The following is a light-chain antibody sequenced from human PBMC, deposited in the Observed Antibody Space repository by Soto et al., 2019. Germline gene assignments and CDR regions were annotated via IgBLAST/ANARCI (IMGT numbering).Light chain of an antibody. CDR2: RNN. V-gene: IGLV1-47*01. J-gene: IGLJ1*01. CDR1: SSNIGSNY. Sequence: QSVLTQPPSASGTPGQRVTISCSGSSSNIGSNYVYWYQQLPGTAPKLLIYRNNQRPSGVPDRFSGSKSGTSASLAISGLRSEDEADYYCAAWDDSLRAVFGTGTKLTVL. CDR3: AAWDDSLRAV.